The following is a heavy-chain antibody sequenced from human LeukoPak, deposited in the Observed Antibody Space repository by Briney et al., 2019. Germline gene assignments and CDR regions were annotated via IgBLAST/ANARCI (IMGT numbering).Heavy chain of an antibody. CDR1: GFTFGDFA. CDR3: SRDQATMTRGSHLVDY. D-gene: IGHD3-10*01. CDR2: IRSKAYGGTT. J-gene: IGHJ4*02. V-gene: IGHV3-49*03. Sequence: RPGGSLRLSCTASGFTFGDFALSWFRQAPGKGLEWVSFIRSKAYGGTTEYAASVKGRFTISRDDSNSIAYLQMNSLKTEDTAVYYCSRDQATMTRGSHLVDYWGQGTLVTVSS.